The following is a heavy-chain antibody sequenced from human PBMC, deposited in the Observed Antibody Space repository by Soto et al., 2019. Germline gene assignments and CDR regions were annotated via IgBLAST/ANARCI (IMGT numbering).Heavy chain of an antibody. CDR3: ARDLGGGNWFDP. D-gene: IGHD3-10*01. J-gene: IGHJ5*02. V-gene: IGHV1-69*08. CDR2: IIPILGIA. CDR1: GGTFSSYT. Sequence: QVQLVQSGAEVKKPGSSVKVSCKASGGTFSSYTISWVRQAPGQGLEWMGRIIPILGIANYAQKFQGRVTITADKSTSTAYMELSSPRSEDTAVYYCARDLGGGNWFDPWGQGTLVTVSS.